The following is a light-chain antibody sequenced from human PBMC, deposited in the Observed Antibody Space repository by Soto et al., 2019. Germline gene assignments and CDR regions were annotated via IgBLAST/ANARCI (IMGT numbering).Light chain of an antibody. CDR1: PSVTNY. CDR2: GAF. J-gene: IGKJ5*01. CDR3: QQRNIWPPVT. V-gene: IGKV3-11*01. Sequence: EIVMTPSPATLSVSPGDRATLSCRASPSVTNYLAWYQQKPGQPPRLLIYGAFNRAAGIPARFSGSGSGTDFTLTISSLEPEDSAVYYCQQRNIWPPVTFGQGTRLEI.